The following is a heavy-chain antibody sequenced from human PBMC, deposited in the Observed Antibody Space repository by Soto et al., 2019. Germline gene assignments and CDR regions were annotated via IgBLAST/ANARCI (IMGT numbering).Heavy chain of an antibody. CDR2: MNPNSGNT. J-gene: IGHJ5*02. V-gene: IGHV1-8*01. Sequence: QVQLVQSGAEVKKPGASVKVSCKASGYTFTSYDINWVRQATGQGLEWMGWMNPNSGNTGYAQKYQGRVPMTRNTSISTAYMQQSSLRSEDTAVYYCASIIAARLSWGQGTLVTVSS. D-gene: IGHD6-6*01. CDR3: ASIIAARLS. CDR1: GYTFTSYD.